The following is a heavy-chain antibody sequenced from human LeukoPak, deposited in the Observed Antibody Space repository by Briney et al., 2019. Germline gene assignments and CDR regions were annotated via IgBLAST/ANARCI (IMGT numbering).Heavy chain of an antibody. J-gene: IGHJ3*02. D-gene: IGHD3-22*01. CDR2: INHSGST. V-gene: IGHV4-34*01. CDR1: GGSFSGYY. Sequence: SETLSLTCAVYGGSFSGYYWSWIRQPPGKGLEWIGEINHSGSTNYNPSLKSRVTISVDTSKNQFSLKLSSVTAADTAVYYCARQSDSSRDAFDIWGQGTMVTVSS. CDR3: ARQSDSSRDAFDI.